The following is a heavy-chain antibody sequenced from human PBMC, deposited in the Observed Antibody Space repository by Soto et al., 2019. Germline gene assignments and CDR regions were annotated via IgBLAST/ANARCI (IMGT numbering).Heavy chain of an antibody. Sequence: SDTLSLTCTVSGGSISSGGYYWSWIRQHPGQGLEWLGYSYYRESTYYNPTRRIRDNVAVDTSKAQFALKLSSVTAADTAVYNCARATRFGLAARPDYWAQRSLVTVS. D-gene: IGHD6-6*01. V-gene: IGHV4-31*03. CDR3: ARATRFGLAARPDY. J-gene: IGHJ4*02. CDR1: GGSISSGGYY. CDR2: SYYREST.